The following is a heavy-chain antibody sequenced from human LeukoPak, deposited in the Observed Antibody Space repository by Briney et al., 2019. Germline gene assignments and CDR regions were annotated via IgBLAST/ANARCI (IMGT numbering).Heavy chain of an antibody. Sequence: SETLSLTCTVSGGSISSSSYYWGWIRQPPGKGLEWIGSIYYSGSTYYNPSLKSRVTISVDTSKNQFSLKLSSVTAADTAVYYCARGGIATFDYWGQGTLVTVSS. CDR3: ARGGIATFDY. CDR1: GGSISSSSYY. V-gene: IGHV4-39*01. D-gene: IGHD6-13*01. CDR2: IYYSGST. J-gene: IGHJ4*02.